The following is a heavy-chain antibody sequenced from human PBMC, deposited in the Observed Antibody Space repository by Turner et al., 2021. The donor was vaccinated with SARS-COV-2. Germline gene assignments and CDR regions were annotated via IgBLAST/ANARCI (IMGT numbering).Heavy chain of an antibody. CDR3: ARRSWKLTEWYFDL. D-gene: IGHD1-1*01. Sequence: QVQLQQWGAGLLKPSETLSLTCAVSGGSFSGYYWSWIRQPPGKGLEWIGEINHGERTNDTPSLKSRVTISVDTAKNQFSLKMSAVTAADTAVYYCARRSWKLTEWYFDLWGRGTLVTVSS. CDR2: INHGERT. J-gene: IGHJ2*01. V-gene: IGHV4-34*01. CDR1: GGSFSGYY.